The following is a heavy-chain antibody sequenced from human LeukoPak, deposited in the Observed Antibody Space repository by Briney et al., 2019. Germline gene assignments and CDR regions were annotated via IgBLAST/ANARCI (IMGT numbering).Heavy chain of an antibody. V-gene: IGHV3-23*01. CDR3: AKMILTTVIYYFDY. J-gene: IGHJ4*02. Sequence: GGSLRLSCAASGFTFSSYAMSWVRQAPGKGLEWVSTISGSGGSTYYADSVKGRFTISRDNSKNTLYLQMNSLRAEDTAVYYRAKMILTTVIYYFDYWGQGTLVTVSS. D-gene: IGHD4-17*01. CDR2: ISGSGGST. CDR1: GFTFSSYA.